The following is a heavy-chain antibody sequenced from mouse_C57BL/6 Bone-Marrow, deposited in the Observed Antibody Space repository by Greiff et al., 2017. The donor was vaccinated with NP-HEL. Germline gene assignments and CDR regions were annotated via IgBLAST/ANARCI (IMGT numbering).Heavy chain of an antibody. CDR3: ARSGYYGSPYYFDY. D-gene: IGHD1-1*01. J-gene: IGHJ2*01. CDR1: GYTFTSYW. CDR2: IDPSDSET. V-gene: IGHV1-52*01. Sequence: VQLQQSGAELVRPGSSVKLSCKASGYTFTSYWMHWVKQRPIQGLEWIGNIDPSDSETHYNQKFKDKATLTVDKSSSTAYMQLSSLTSEDSAVYYCARSGYYGSPYYFDYWGQGTTLTVSS.